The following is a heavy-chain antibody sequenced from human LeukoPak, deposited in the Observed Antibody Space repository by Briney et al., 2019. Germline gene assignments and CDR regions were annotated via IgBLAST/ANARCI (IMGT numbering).Heavy chain of an antibody. CDR3: SRDLRVRDDY. V-gene: IGHV3-74*01. Sequence: GGSLRLSCAASGFTFSSYGMHWVRQAPGKGLVWVSRINTGGSTTDYADSVKGRFTISRDNAKNTLYLQMNSLRAEDTAVYYCSRDLRVRDDYWGQGILVIVSS. CDR1: GFTFSSYG. CDR2: INTGGSTT. D-gene: IGHD5-24*01. J-gene: IGHJ4*02.